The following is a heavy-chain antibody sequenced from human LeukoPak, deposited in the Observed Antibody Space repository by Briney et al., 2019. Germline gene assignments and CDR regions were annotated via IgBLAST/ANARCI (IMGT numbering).Heavy chain of an antibody. CDR2: IKPDGSET. CDR3: GGFGYEAAVDL. Sequence: GGSLRLSCAAAGFTFSTYWMTWVRQAPGQGLEWVANIKPDGSETYYVDPVKGRFTISRDNAKTFLYLQMNSLRGEDTAVYYCGGFGYEAAVDLWGQGTLVTVSS. J-gene: IGHJ4*02. V-gene: IGHV3-7*01. CDR1: GFTFSTYW. D-gene: IGHD6-13*01.